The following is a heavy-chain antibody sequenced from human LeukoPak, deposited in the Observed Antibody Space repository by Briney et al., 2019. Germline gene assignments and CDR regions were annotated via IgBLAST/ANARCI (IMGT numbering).Heavy chain of an antibody. CDR1: GGSISTNY. CDR3: ARENGDSSVGFDY. J-gene: IGHJ4*02. V-gene: IGHV4-4*07. CDR2: IFASGST. Sequence: SETLSLTCTVSGGSISTNYWSWVRQPAGKGLEWIGRIFASGSTNYNPSLKSRVTISVDTSKNQFSLKLSSVTAADTAVYYCARENGDSSVGFDYWGQGTLVTVSS. D-gene: IGHD3-22*01.